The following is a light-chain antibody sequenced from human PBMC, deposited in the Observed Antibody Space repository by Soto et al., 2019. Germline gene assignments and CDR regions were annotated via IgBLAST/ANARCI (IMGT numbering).Light chain of an antibody. V-gene: IGLV1-44*01. CDR2: SNN. CDR1: SSNIGSNT. CDR3: SSYAGSNNFPYV. J-gene: IGLJ1*01. Sequence: QSVLTQPPSASGTPGQRVTISCSGSSSNIGSNTVNWYQQLPGTAPKRLIYSNNQRPSGVPDRFSGSKSGNTASLTVCGLQAEDEADYYCSSYAGSNNFPYVFGTGTKVTVL.